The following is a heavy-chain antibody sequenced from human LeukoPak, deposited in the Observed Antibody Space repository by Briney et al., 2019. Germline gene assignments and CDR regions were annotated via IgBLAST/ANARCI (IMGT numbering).Heavy chain of an antibody. CDR2: IYHSGST. D-gene: IGHD3-22*01. Sequence: NPSETLSLTCTVSGYSISSGYYWGWIRQPPGKGLEWIGSIYHSGSTYYNPSLKSRVTISVDTSKNQFSLKLSSVTAADTAVYYCARAYDAEVYYYYYYMDVWGKGTTVTVSS. J-gene: IGHJ6*03. CDR1: GYSISSGYY. CDR3: ARAYDAEVYYYYYYMDV. V-gene: IGHV4-38-2*02.